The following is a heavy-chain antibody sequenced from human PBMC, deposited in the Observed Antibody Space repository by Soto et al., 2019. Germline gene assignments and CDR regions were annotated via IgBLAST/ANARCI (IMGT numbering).Heavy chain of an antibody. CDR1: GYTFTSYD. CDR2: MNPNSGNT. CDR3: ARGGRAKNPGYYSDSSRYDLDHNY. Sequence: ASVKASCKASGYTFTSYDINWVRQATGQGLEWMGWMNPNSGNTGYAQKFQGRVTMTRNTSISTAYMELSSLRSEDTAVYYCARGGRAKNPGYYSDSSRYDLDHNYWGQGNLITVYS. V-gene: IGHV1-8*01. J-gene: IGHJ4*02. D-gene: IGHD3-22*01.